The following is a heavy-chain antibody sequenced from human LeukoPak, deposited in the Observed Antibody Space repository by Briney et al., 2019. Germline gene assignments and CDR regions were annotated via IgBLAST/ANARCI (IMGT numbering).Heavy chain of an antibody. D-gene: IGHD1-7*01. CDR1: AYTFTGYY. J-gene: IGHJ4*02. V-gene: IGHV1-2*02. CDR3: AKNSYEYYFDY. Sequence: GASVKVSCKASAYTFTGYYMHWVRQAPGQGLEWMGWINPNSGDTNYAQKFQGRVTMTRDTSINTAYMELSRLRTDDTAVYYCAKNSYEYYFDYWGQGTLVTVSS. CDR2: INPNSGDT.